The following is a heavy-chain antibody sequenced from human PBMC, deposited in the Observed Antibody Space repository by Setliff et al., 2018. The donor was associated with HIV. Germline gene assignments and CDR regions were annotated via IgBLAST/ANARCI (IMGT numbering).Heavy chain of an antibody. CDR2: IAYSGTTMYT. Sequence: ASETLSLTCSVSGVTISSHFWTWIRQTPGKGLEWIADIAYSGTTMYTNYNPSLESRVIVSEDTSRDQFFLKLTSVTAADTAVYFCARSIYGSGSYPLDYWGQGILVTVSS. V-gene: IGHV4-59*08. D-gene: IGHD3-10*01. J-gene: IGHJ4*02. CDR1: GVTISSHF. CDR3: ARSIYGSGSYPLDY.